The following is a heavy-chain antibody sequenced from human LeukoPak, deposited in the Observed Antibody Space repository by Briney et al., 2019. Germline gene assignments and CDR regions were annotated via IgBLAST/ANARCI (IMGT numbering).Heavy chain of an antibody. V-gene: IGHV3-48*03. Sequence: PGGSLRLSCAASGFTFSFYEMNWVRQAPGEGLEWVSDISSSGSTIYYTDSVKGRFTISRDNAKNSLYLQMNSLRAEDTGVYYCARVGGSGRNFDYWGQGTLVTVSS. CDR3: ARVGGSGRNFDY. D-gene: IGHD1-26*01. J-gene: IGHJ4*02. CDR2: ISSSGSTI. CDR1: GFTFSFYE.